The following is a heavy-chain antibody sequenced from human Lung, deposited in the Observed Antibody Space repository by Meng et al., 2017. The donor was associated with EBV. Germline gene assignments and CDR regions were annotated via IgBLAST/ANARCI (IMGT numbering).Heavy chain of an antibody. J-gene: IGHJ4*02. V-gene: IGHV4-4*02. CDR2: IYHSGST. CDR3: ARGKLSGYRYFDY. D-gene: IGHD3-3*01. Sequence: QVQRQDAGPVQVTPSGTLSPPCAVSGSCISSSNWWSWVRQPPGKGLEWIGEIYHSGSTNYNPSLKSRVTISVDKSKNQFSLKLSSVTAADTAVYYCARGKLSGYRYFDYWGQGTLVTVSS. CDR1: GSCISSSNW.